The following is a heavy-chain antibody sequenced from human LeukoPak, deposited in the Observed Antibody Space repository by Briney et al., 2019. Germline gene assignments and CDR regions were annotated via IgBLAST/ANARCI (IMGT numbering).Heavy chain of an antibody. CDR2: FYPEDGET. Sequence: RASVKVSCKVSGCTLTELSMHWVRQAPGKGLEWMGGFYPEDGETIYAQKFQGRVTMTEDTSTDTAYMELRSLRSDDTAVYYCARDLIAARPGWFDPWGQGTLVIVSS. V-gene: IGHV1-24*01. D-gene: IGHD6-6*01. CDR1: GCTLTELS. CDR3: ARDLIAARPGWFDP. J-gene: IGHJ5*02.